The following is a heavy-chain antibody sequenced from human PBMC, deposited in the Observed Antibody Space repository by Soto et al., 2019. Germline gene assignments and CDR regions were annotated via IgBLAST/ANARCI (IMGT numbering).Heavy chain of an antibody. V-gene: IGHV3-23*01. CDR1: GFTFSSYA. D-gene: IGHD3-16*02. CDR2: ISGSGGST. CDR3: AEDREIRFGGVIAYAFDI. Sequence: EVQLLESGGGLVQPGGSLRLSCAASGFTFSSYAMSWVRQAPGKGLEWVSAISGSGGSTYYADSVMGRFTISRDNSKNTLYLQMNSLRAEDTAVYYCAEDREIRFGGVIAYAFDIWGQGTMVTVSS. J-gene: IGHJ3*02.